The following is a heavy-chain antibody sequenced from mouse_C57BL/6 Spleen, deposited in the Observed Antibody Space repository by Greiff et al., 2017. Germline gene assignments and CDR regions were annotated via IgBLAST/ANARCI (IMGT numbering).Heavy chain of an antibody. V-gene: IGHV1-82*01. CDR3: AYYDYDPFAY. CDR2: IYPGDGDT. Sequence: QVQLKEPGPELVKPGASVKISCKASGYAFSSSWMNWVKQRPGKGLEWIGRIYPGDGDTNYNGKFKGKATLTADKSSSTAYMQLSSLTSEDSAVYFCAYYDYDPFAYWGQVTLVTVSA. J-gene: IGHJ3*01. CDR1: GYAFSSSW. D-gene: IGHD2-4*01.